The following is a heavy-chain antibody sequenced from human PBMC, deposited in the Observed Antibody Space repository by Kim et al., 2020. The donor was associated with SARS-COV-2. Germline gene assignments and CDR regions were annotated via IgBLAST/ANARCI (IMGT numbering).Heavy chain of an antibody. J-gene: IGHJ6*03. CDR2: IYYSGST. V-gene: IGHV4-39*01. Sequence: SETLSLTCTVSGGSISSSSYYWGWIRQPPGKGLEWIGSIYYSGSTYYNPSLKSRVTISVDTSKNQFSLKLSSATAADTAVYYCATRGYVYYYYYMDVWGKGTTVTVSS. D-gene: IGHD2-2*01. CDR1: GGSISSSSYY. CDR3: ATRGYVYYYYYMDV.